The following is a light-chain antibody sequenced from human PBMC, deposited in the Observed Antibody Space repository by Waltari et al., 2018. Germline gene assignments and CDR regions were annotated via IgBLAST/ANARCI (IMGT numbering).Light chain of an antibody. Sequence: EIVLTQSPGTLSLSPGEIATLSCRASQRVSRTLAGYQQKPGQAPRLLIYGASTRATGIPDRFSGSGSGTDFSLTISRLEPEDFAVYYCQHYVRLPVTFGQGTKVEIK. V-gene: IGKV3-20*01. CDR2: GAS. J-gene: IGKJ1*01. CDR1: QRVSRT. CDR3: QHYVRLPVT.